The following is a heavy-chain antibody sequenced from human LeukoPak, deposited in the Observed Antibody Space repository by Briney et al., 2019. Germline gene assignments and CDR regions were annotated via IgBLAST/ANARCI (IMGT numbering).Heavy chain of an antibody. V-gene: IGHV3-7*01. D-gene: IGHD4-17*01. J-gene: IGHJ3*02. CDR3: ANAVTTFRNDAFDI. CDR1: GFTFSSYW. CDR2: IKQDGSEK. Sequence: GGSLRLSCAASGFTFSSYWMSWVRQAPGKGLEWVANIKQDGSEKYYVDSVKGRFTISRDNAKNSLYLQMNRLRAEDTAVHYCANAVTTFRNDAFDIWGQGTMVTVSS.